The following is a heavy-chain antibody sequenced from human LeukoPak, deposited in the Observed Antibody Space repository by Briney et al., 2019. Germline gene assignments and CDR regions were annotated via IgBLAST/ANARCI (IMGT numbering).Heavy chain of an antibody. CDR3: AGGSGWLIDH. CDR1: GVTFSNFW. Sequence: PGGSLRLSCAASGVTFSNFWMNWVRQAPGKGLEWVAIIKQDGSEKIYVDSVKGRFTISRDNAKNSLYVQMNSLTVEDTAIYYCAGGSGWLIDHWGQGTLVTASS. V-gene: IGHV3-7*03. CDR2: IKQDGSEK. J-gene: IGHJ4*02. D-gene: IGHD6-19*01.